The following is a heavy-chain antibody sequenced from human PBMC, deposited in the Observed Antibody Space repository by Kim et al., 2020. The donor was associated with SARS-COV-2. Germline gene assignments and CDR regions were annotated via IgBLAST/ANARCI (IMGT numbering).Heavy chain of an antibody. Sequence: GGSLRLSCAASGFTFSSYGMHWVRQAPGKGLEWVAVIWYDGSNKYYADSVKGRFTISRDNSKNTLYLQMNSLRAEDTAVYYCARGLGYCSSTSCWFDPWGQGTLVTVSS. V-gene: IGHV3-33*01. CDR2: IWYDGSNK. CDR1: GFTFSSYG. CDR3: ARGLGYCSSTSCWFDP. J-gene: IGHJ5*02. D-gene: IGHD2-2*01.